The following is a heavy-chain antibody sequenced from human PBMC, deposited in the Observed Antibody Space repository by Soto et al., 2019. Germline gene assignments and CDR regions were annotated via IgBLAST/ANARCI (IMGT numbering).Heavy chain of an antibody. D-gene: IGHD3-22*01. CDR1: QYNFTNYC. V-gene: IGHV1-46*01. J-gene: IGHJ6*02. CDR3: ARALYDTDSLPVGAEARYYAINL. Sequence: ASVKVSCKASQYNFTNYCVHWVRQAPGQGLEWMGIINPRGGRTNYAQRFQGRVSMTRDTSTSTVYMELSSLRSEDTAVYYCARALYDTDSLPVGAEARYYAINLWGLGTTVTVSS. CDR2: INPRGGRT.